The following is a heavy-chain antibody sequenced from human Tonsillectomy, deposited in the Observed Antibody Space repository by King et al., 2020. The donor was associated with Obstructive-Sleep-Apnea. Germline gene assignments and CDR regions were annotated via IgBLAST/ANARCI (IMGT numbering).Heavy chain of an antibody. CDR1: GGSISSYY. CDR3: AREITNSGGPFRELRAFDI. D-gene: IGHD1-26*01. Sequence: VQLQESGPGLVKPSETLSLTCTVSGGSISSYYLSWIRQPPGKGLEWIVYIYYSGSTNYNPSLKRRVTISCDTSKNQFPLKLSSVTAADTAVYYCAREITNSGGPFRELRAFDIWGQGTMVTVSS. J-gene: IGHJ3*02. CDR2: IYYSGST. V-gene: IGHV4-59*01.